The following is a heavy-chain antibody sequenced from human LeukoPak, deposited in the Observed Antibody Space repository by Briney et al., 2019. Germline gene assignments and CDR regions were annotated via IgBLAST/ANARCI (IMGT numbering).Heavy chain of an antibody. CDR2: MNPNSGNT. CDR1: GYTFTSYD. Sequence: VASVKVSRKASGYTFTSYDINWVRQAPGQGLEWMGWMNPNSGNTGYAQKFQGRVTMTRNTSISTAYMELSSLRSEDTAVYYCARHLWFGELKLFYGMDVWGQGTTVTVSS. V-gene: IGHV1-8*01. CDR3: ARHLWFGELKLFYGMDV. J-gene: IGHJ6*02. D-gene: IGHD3-10*01.